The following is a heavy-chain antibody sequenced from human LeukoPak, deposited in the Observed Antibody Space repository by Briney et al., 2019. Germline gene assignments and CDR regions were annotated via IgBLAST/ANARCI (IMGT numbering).Heavy chain of an antibody. D-gene: IGHD4-17*01. J-gene: IGHJ4*02. CDR2: IYYRGST. CDR3: ARGGDYGDLRYFDY. CDR1: GGSINNYY. V-gene: IGHV4-59*01. Sequence: SEALSLTCTVSGGSINNYYWSWIRQPPGKGLEWIGYIYYRGSTNYNPSLKSRVTFSVDTSKNQFSLKLNSVTAADTAVYYCARGGDYGDLRYFDYWGQGTLVTVSS.